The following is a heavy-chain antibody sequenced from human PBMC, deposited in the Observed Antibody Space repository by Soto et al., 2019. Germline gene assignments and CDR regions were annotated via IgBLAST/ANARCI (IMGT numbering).Heavy chain of an antibody. CDR2: INAGNGNT. V-gene: IGHV1-3*01. J-gene: IGHJ6*02. CDR1: GYTFTSYA. CDR3: ARGDYYDILTGSYYYYGMDV. D-gene: IGHD3-9*01. Sequence: QVQLVQSGAEVKKPGASVKVSCKASGYTFTSYAMHWVRQAPGQRLEWMGWINAGNGNTKYSQKFQGRVTITRDTSASTAYMELSSLRSEDTAVYYCARGDYYDILTGSYYYYGMDVWGQGTTVTVSS.